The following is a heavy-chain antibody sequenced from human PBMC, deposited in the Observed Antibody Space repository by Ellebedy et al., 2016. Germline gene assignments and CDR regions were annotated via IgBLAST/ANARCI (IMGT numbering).Heavy chain of an antibody. D-gene: IGHD2-15*01. J-gene: IGHJ6*02. CDR3: ARGGHYFDYYGLDV. CDR2: IYYSGST. V-gene: IGHV4-30-4*02. CDR1: GGSISSGDYY. Sequence: SETLSLTCTVSGGSISSGDYYWTWIRQPPGKGLEWIGYIYYSGSTYYNSSLESRVTISVDTSKNQFSLKLSSVTAADTAVYYCARGGHYFDYYGLDVWGQGTTVTVSS.